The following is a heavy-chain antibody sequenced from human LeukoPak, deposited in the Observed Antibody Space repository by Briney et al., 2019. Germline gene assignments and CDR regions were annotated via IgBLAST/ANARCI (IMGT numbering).Heavy chain of an antibody. CDR1: GFTFSSHS. V-gene: IGHV3-48*01. CDR2: ISSSSSTI. J-gene: IGHJ4*02. CDR3: AKGAYYYED. Sequence: GGSLRLSCAASGFTFSSHSMNWVRQAPGKGLEWVSYISSSSSTIYYADSVKGRFTISRDNAKNSLYLQMNSLRAEDTAVYYCAKGAYYYEDWGQGTLVTVSS.